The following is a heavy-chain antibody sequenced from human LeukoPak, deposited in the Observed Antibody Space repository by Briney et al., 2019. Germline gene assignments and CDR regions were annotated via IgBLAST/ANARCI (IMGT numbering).Heavy chain of an antibody. V-gene: IGHV3-30-3*01. CDR2: ISYDGSNK. D-gene: IGHD3-9*01. Sequence: GGSLRLSCAASGFTVSSYAMHWVRQAPGKGLEWVAVISYDGSNKYYADSVKGQFTISRDNSKNTLYLQMNSLRAEDTAVYYCAKILTDFDYWGQGTLVTVSS. J-gene: IGHJ4*02. CDR1: GFTVSSYA. CDR3: AKILTDFDY.